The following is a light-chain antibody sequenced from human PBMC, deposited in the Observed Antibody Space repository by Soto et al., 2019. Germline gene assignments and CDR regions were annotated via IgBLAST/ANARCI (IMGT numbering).Light chain of an antibody. CDR1: RAVTSNF. J-gene: IGKJ2*01. CDR3: QQDGVSQNT. Sequence: SVLTQSPGTLSLSPGERATLSCRASRAVTSNFLAWYQQKPGQAPRLLIYAASSRATGIPDRFSGRGSGTDFTLTISRLEPEDFAVYYCQQDGVSQNTFGQGTKLETK. V-gene: IGKV3-20*01. CDR2: AAS.